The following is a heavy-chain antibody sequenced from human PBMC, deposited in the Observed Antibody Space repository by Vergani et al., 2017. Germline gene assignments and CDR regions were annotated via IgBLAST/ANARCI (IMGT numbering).Heavy chain of an antibody. J-gene: IGHJ6*02. D-gene: IGHD3-10*01. CDR1: GYTFTGYY. CDR3: ARDGPRITMVRGVPPLDV. Sequence: QVQLVQSGAEVKKPGASVKVSCKASGYTFTGYYMHWVRQAPGKGLLWMRWINPNSGGPNYAQKFQGWVTMTRDTSISTAYMELSRLRSDDTAVYYCARDGPRITMVRGVPPLDVWGQGP. CDR2: INPNSGGP. V-gene: IGHV1-2*04.